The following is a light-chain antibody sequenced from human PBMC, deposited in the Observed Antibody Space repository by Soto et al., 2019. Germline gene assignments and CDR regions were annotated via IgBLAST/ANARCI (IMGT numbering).Light chain of an antibody. V-gene: IGKV3-20*01. Sequence: EIVLTQSPGTLSLSPGERATLSCRASQSVSSSYLGWYQQKPGQAPRLLIYGASSRATGIPDRFSGSGSGTEFTLTIRRLEPEDFAVYYCQRYGGSPLYTFGQGTKLEIK. CDR1: QSVSSSY. CDR2: GAS. J-gene: IGKJ2*01. CDR3: QRYGGSPLYT.